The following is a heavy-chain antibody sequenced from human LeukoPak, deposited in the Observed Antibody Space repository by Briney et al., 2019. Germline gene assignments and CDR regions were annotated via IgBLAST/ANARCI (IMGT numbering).Heavy chain of an antibody. D-gene: IGHD6-13*01. CDR2: IYYSGST. CDR3: GRGRSPYSTTWYVDL. V-gene: IGHV4-31*03. CDR1: GGSISTGGYY. Sequence: PSQTLSLTCTVSGGSISTGGYYWTWLRQHPGKGLEWIGYIYYSGSTSYNPSLRSRVTISVDTSETQFSLRLSSVTAADTAVYYCGRGRSPYSTTWYVDLWGQGTLVIASS. J-gene: IGHJ4*02.